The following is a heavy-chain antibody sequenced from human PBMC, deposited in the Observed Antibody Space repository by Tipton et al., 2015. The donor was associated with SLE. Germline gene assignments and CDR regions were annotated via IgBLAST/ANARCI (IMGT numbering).Heavy chain of an antibody. CDR3: AREVIGGSAYYYYYGMDV. J-gene: IGHJ6*02. Sequence: TLSLTCTVSGGSISSYYWSWIRQPPGKGLEWIGYISFSGSTNHNPSHKSRVTISGDTSKNQLSLKLSSVTAADTAVYYCAREVIGGSAYYYYYGMDVWGQGTTVSVSS. CDR1: GGSISSYY. V-gene: IGHV4-59*01. D-gene: IGHD2-15*01. CDR2: ISFSGST.